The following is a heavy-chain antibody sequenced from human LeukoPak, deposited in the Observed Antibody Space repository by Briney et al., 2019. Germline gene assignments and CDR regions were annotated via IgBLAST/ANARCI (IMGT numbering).Heavy chain of an antibody. D-gene: IGHD2/OR15-2a*01. CDR1: GFTVSRNY. Sequence: GGSLRLSCAASGFTVSRNYMTWVRQAPGKGLEWVSIIYNDGSTYYADSVQGRFTISRDSSKNTLYLQMISLRVEDTAVYHCARVSTQYPDYWGQGTLVTVSS. J-gene: IGHJ4*02. CDR3: ARVSTQYPDY. V-gene: IGHV3-66*01. CDR2: IYNDGST.